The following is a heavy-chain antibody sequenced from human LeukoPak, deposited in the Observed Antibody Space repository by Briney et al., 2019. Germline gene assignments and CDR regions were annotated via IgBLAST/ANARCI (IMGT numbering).Heavy chain of an antibody. V-gene: IGHV1-2*02. CDR1: GYTFTGHY. CDR3: ARDSFAGYSSSWHFDN. CDR2: INPTSGGI. D-gene: IGHD6-13*01. J-gene: IGHJ4*02. Sequence: ASVKVSCKASGYTFTGHYIHWVRQAPGQGLEWVGWINPTSGGIKYAQNFQGRVAMTRDTSITTAYMELSGLTSDDTAVYYCARDSFAGYSSSWHFDNWGQGSLVTVSS.